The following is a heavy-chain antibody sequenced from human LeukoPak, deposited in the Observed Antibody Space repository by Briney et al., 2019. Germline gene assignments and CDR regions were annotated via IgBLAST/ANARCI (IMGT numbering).Heavy chain of an antibody. D-gene: IGHD6-13*01. Sequence: SETLSLTCTVSGXSISSYYWTWIRQPPGKGLEWLGYLYSSGSTYYNPSLKSRVTISVDTSKNQFSLKLSSVTAADTAVYYCARRSWYHYFDYWGQGTLVTVSS. CDR1: GXSISSYY. V-gene: IGHV4-4*08. CDR3: ARRSWYHYFDY. CDR2: LYSSGST. J-gene: IGHJ4*02.